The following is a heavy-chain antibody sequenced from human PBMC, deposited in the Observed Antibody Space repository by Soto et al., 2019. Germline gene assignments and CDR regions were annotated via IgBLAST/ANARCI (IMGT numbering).Heavy chain of an antibody. Sequence: NPSETLSLTCTVSGDSISSYYWSWIRQPPGKGLEWIGYVYFSGSTNYNPSLKSRVTISVDTSKNQFSLKLTSVTAADTAVYYCARNPIASRPYYYYMDVWGKGTTVTVSS. CDR3: ARNPIASRPYYYYMDV. J-gene: IGHJ6*03. D-gene: IGHD6-6*01. V-gene: IGHV4-59*01. CDR1: GDSISSYY. CDR2: VYFSGST.